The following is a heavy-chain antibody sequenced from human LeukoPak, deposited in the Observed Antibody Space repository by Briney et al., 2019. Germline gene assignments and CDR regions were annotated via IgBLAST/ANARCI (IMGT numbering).Heavy chain of an antibody. J-gene: IGHJ4*02. D-gene: IGHD5-24*01. V-gene: IGHV1-18*01. Sequence: ASVKVSCKASGYTFTSYAITWVRQAPGQGLEWMGWIRAYNGNTNYAQNLQGRVTMTTDTSTSTAYMELRSLRSDDTAMYYCARMEMATAIFDYWGQGTLVTVSS. CDR1: GYTFTSYA. CDR3: ARMEMATAIFDY. CDR2: IRAYNGNT.